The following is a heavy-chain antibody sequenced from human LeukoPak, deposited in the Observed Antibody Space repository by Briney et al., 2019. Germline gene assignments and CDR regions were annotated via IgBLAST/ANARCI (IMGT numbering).Heavy chain of an antibody. V-gene: IGHV3-7*01. D-gene: IGHD4-11*01. CDR1: GFTFSSYW. CDR2: IKQDGSEK. J-gene: IGHJ4*02. CDR3: ARKIDYSNAFDY. Sequence: GGSLRLSCAASGFTFSSYWTSWVRQAPGKGLEWVANIKQDGSEKYYVDSVKGRFTISRDNAKNSLYLQMNSLRAEDTAVYYCARKIDYSNAFDYWGQGTLVTVSS.